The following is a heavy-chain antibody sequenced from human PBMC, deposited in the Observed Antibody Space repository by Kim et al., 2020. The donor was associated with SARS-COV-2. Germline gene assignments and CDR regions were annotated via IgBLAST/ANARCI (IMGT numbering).Heavy chain of an antibody. D-gene: IGHD3-3*01. CDR3: ARTAYRSGFRYFDL. Sequence: NPFLKSRVTISVDTPKNQFSLKLSSVTAADTAVYYCARTAYRSGFRYFDLWGRGTLVTVSS. V-gene: IGHV4-4*09. J-gene: IGHJ2*01.